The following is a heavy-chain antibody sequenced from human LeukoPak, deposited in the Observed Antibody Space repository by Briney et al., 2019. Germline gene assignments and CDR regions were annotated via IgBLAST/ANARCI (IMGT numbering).Heavy chain of an antibody. CDR1: GGSISSGSYY. CDR3: ARHRFIAAASGTLYYYYYYMDV. J-gene: IGHJ6*03. V-gene: IGHV4-39*01. D-gene: IGHD6-13*01. Sequence: SETLSLTCTVSGGSISSGSYYWSWIRQPPGKGLEWIGEINHSGSTNYNPSLKSRVTISVDTSKNQFSLKLSSVTAADTAVYYCARHRFIAAASGTLYYYYYYMDVWGKGTTVTISS. CDR2: INHSGST.